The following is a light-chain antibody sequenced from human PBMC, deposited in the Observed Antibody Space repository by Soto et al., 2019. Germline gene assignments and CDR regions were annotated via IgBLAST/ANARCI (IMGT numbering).Light chain of an antibody. CDR3: QQRSNWPPIT. Sequence: EIVLTQSPGTLSLSPGERASLSCRASSTVDSIYLAWYQQKPGQAPRLLIYGASRRATGIPDRFSGSGSGTDFTLTISSLEPEDFAVYYCQQRSNWPPITFGQGTRLEIK. CDR2: GAS. V-gene: IGKV3D-20*02. J-gene: IGKJ5*01. CDR1: STVDSIY.